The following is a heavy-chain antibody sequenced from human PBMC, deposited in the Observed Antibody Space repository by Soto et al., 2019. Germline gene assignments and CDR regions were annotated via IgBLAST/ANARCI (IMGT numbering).Heavy chain of an antibody. V-gene: IGHV3-33*08. CDR1: GFTLSTFA. CDR2: MWYHGRDL. D-gene: IGHD3-16*01. Sequence: PGGSLGLSCAFSGFTLSTFAMTCFRQAPGKGLDWVAVMWYHGRDLFYADSVKGRFTISRDNSKNTLYLQMNSLRAEDTAAYYCARDQGGQSGNFIFDTWGQGTLVTVSS. J-gene: IGHJ4*02. CDR3: ARDQGGQSGNFIFDT.